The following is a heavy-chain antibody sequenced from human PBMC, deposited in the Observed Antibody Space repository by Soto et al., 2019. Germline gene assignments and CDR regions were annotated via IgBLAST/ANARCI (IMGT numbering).Heavy chain of an antibody. V-gene: IGHV1-3*01. D-gene: IGHD2-8*01. CDR2: INAGNGNT. Sequence: PSVKVSCKASGYTFTTYAIHWVRQAPGQRLEWMGWINAGNGNTKYSQKFQGRVTITRDTSASTAYMELSSLMSADTAVYYCARNPVGNGVFDYWAQGTLVTVSS. J-gene: IGHJ4*02. CDR3: ARNPVGNGVFDY. CDR1: GYTFTTYA.